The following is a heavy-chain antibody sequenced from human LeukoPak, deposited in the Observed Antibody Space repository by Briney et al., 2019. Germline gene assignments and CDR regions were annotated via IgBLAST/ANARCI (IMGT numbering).Heavy chain of an antibody. Sequence: PSETLSLTCTVSGGSISSYYWSWIRQPPGRGLEWIGEINHSGSTNYNPSLKSRVTISVDTSKNQFSLKLSSVTAADTAVYYCARVVRYFDWLLYGRMYYYYMDVWGKGTTVTVSS. V-gene: IGHV4-34*01. CDR2: INHSGST. CDR1: GGSISSYY. CDR3: ARVVRYFDWLLYGRMYYYYMDV. J-gene: IGHJ6*03. D-gene: IGHD3-9*01.